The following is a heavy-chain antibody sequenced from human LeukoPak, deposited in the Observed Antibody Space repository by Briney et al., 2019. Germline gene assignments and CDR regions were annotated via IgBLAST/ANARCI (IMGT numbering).Heavy chain of an antibody. CDR1: GYSFTSYW. Sequence: GESLKISCKGSGYSFTSYWIGWVRQMPGKGLEWMGIIYPGDSDTRYSPSFQGQVTISADKSISTAYLQWSSLKASDTAMYYCASQLAYCGGDCYSYDAFDIWGQGTMVTVSS. J-gene: IGHJ3*02. CDR3: ASQLAYCGGDCYSYDAFDI. D-gene: IGHD2-21*02. V-gene: IGHV5-51*01. CDR2: IYPGDSDT.